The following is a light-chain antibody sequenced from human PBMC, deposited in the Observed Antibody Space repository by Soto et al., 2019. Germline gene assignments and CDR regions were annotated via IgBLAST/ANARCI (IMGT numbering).Light chain of an antibody. CDR3: QQYGSSPVT. J-gene: IGKJ5*01. V-gene: IGKV3-20*01. Sequence: DIVLKQSPGTLSLSPGERDNLSCTVSQSVSSSYLAWYQQKPGQAPRLLIFGASSRATGIPDRFSGSGSGTDFTLTISSLEPEDFAVYYCQQYGSSPVTFGQGTRLEIK. CDR2: GAS. CDR1: QSVSSSY.